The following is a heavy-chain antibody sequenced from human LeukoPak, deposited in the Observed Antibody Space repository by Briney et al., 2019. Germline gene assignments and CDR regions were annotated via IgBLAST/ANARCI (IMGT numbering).Heavy chain of an antibody. CDR2: ISNSGGDI. CDR1: GFTFSTYW. J-gene: IGHJ4*02. V-gene: IGHV3-21*05. D-gene: IGHD4-17*01. Sequence: PGGSLRLSCAASGFTFSTYWMHWVRQAPGKGLEWLSYISNSGGDINYADSVKGRFTISRDNAKNSLYLQMNSLRVEDTAVYYCARTLTTTYSWGQGTLVTVSS. CDR3: ARTLTTTYS.